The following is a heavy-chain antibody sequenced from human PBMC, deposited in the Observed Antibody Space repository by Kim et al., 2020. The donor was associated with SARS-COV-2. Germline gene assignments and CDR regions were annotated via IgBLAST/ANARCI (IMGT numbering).Heavy chain of an antibody. V-gene: IGHV4-34*01. J-gene: IGHJ4*02. CDR1: GGSFSGYY. CDR3: AEGVGATSGGDY. Sequence: SETLSLTCAVYGGSFSGYYWSWIRQPPGKGLEWIGEINHSGSTNYNPSLKSRVTISVDTSKNQFSLKLSSVTAADTAVYYCAEGVGATSGGDYWGQGTLVTVSS. CDR2: INHSGST. D-gene: IGHD1-26*01.